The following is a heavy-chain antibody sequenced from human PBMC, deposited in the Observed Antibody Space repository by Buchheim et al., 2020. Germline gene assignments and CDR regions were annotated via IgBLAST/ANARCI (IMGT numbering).Heavy chain of an antibody. CDR1: GFTFNNYA. V-gene: IGHV3-30-3*01. Sequence: QVQLVESGGGVVQPGTSLRLSCAASGFTFNNYAMHWVRQAPGKGLEWVAVLSYDGTIKYYAESVKGRFTISRDNSKSTLYLQMNSLRIEDTAVYFCARDWGWNCEYWGQGT. CDR3: ARDWGWNCEY. D-gene: IGHD1-1*01. CDR2: LSYDGTIK. J-gene: IGHJ4*02.